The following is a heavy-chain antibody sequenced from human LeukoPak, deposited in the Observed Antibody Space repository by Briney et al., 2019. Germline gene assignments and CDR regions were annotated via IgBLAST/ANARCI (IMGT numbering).Heavy chain of an antibody. V-gene: IGHV4-30-4*01. D-gene: IGHD5-24*01. CDR3: ARDQGDGYNTPFDY. CDR1: GGSISSGDYY. Sequence: SETLSLTCTVSGGSISSGDYYWSWIRQPPGKGLEWIGYIYYSGGTYYNPSLKSRVTISVDTSKNQFSLKLSSVTAADTAVYYCARDQGDGYNTPFDYWGQGTLVTVSS. CDR2: IYYSGGT. J-gene: IGHJ4*02.